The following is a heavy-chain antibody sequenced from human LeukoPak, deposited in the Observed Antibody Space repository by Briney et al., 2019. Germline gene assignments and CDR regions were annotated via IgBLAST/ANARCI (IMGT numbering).Heavy chain of an antibody. V-gene: IGHV3-48*03. J-gene: IGHJ4*02. CDR2: ISSSGTTI. CDR3: ASGRPFDY. Sequence: PGGSLRRSCAASGFTFSTYEMNWVRQAPGKGLEWVSHISSSGTTIYYADSVKGRFTISRDNAKNSLYLQMNSLRAEDTAVYYCASGRPFDYWGQGTLVTVSS. CDR1: GFTFSTYE. D-gene: IGHD1-1*01.